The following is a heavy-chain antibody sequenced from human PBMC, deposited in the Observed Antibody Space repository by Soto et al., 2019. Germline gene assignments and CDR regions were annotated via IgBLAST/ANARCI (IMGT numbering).Heavy chain of an antibody. V-gene: IGHV3-9*01. J-gene: IGHJ6*02. CDR3: ARDLTPGGADV. CDR2: IFWSGGSV. CDR1: GLTFDEHA. D-gene: IGHD4-17*01. Sequence: EVQLVESGGGLVQPGRSVRLSCVVSGLTFDEHAMHWVRQGPGKGLEWVSGIFWSGGSVGYADSVKGRFTVSRDKAKNSLYLQMDSLRAEDTALYYCARDLTPGGADVWGQGTTVTVSS.